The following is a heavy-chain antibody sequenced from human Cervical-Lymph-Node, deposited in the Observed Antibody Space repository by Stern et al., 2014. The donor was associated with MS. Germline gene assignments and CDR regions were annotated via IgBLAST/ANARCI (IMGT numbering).Heavy chain of an antibody. CDR2: ISWSGTKI. CDR1: GFAFDDYA. CDR3: ATANYEFGYYGMDV. J-gene: IGHJ6*02. D-gene: IGHD3-3*01. Sequence: LVESGGGFVPPGRALRLSCAAAGFAFDDYAMPWVRPAPGKGLAWVSGISWSGTKIGDAYSVKVRFTISRDNAKNTLFLQMNNLRAEDTALYYCATANYEFGYYGMDVWGQGTAVTVS. V-gene: IGHV3-9*01.